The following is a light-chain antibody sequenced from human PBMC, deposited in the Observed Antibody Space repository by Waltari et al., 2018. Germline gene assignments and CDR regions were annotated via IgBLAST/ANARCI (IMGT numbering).Light chain of an antibody. CDR3: QQYGGSPYT. J-gene: IGKJ2*01. CDR1: QSISSGY. Sequence: EFVLTQSPGTLSLSPGERATLSCRASQSISSGYLAWYQQKPGQTPRLLIYGASIRVIGIPDRFSGSGSGTGFTLTISRLEPEDFAVYYCQQYGGSPYTFGQGTKLEIK. CDR2: GAS. V-gene: IGKV3-20*01.